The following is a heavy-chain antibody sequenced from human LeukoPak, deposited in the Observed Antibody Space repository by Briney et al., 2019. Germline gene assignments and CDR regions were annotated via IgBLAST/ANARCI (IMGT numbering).Heavy chain of an antibody. Sequence: GGSLRLSCAASGFTFSSYEMNWVRQAPGKGLEWVSYISSSGSTIYYADSVKGRFTISRDNAKNSLYLQMNSLRAEDTAVYYCAKDSDSGSYSQGTDYWGQGTLVTVSS. CDR2: ISSSGSTI. D-gene: IGHD1-26*01. V-gene: IGHV3-48*03. CDR3: AKDSDSGSYSQGTDY. CDR1: GFTFSSYE. J-gene: IGHJ4*02.